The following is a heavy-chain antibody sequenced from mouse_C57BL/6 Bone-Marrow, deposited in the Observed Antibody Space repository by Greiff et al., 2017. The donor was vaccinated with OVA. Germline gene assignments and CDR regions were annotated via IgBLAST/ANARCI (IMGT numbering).Heavy chain of an antibody. V-gene: IGHV1-9*01. CDR2: ILPGSGST. Sequence: QVQLQQSGAELMKPGASVKLSCKATGYTFTGYWIEWVKQRPGHGLEWIGEILPGSGSTNYNEKFKGKATFTADTSSNTAYMQLSSLTTEDSALYYCARKGYSNPPWFAYWGQGTLVTVSA. J-gene: IGHJ3*01. CDR3: ARKGYSNPPWFAY. D-gene: IGHD2-5*01. CDR1: GYTFTGYW.